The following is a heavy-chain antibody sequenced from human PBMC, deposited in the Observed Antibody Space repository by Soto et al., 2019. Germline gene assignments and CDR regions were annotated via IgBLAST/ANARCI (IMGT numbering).Heavy chain of an antibody. CDR2: TDSSGST. CDR3: ARGFVNYDQVFDY. D-gene: IGHD5-12*01. V-gene: IGHV4-4*07. J-gene: IGHJ4*02. Sequence: SETLSLTCTVSGGSISGFYWIWIRQPAGKGLEWIGRTDSSGSTSSNPSLRSRVTMSVDTSKNHFSLNLSSVTAADTAVYYCARGFVNYDQVFDYWGQGTLVTVSS. CDR1: GGSISGFY.